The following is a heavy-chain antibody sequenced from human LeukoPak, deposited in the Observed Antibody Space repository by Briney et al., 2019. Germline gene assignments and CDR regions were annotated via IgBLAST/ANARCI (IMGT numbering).Heavy chain of an antibody. Sequence: AAAVKVSCKSSGGTFSIYAISWVRPAPGQGLGWMGGSIPIFGRANYAQKVQGRGTVTADTSTSTAYMDLSSLRTEDTAVYYCAKRWRGYYYGSGTEEFDYWGQGTLVTVSS. V-gene: IGHV1-69*06. CDR3: AKRWRGYYYGSGTEEFDY. D-gene: IGHD3-10*01. J-gene: IGHJ4*02. CDR2: SIPIFGRA. CDR1: GGTFSIYA.